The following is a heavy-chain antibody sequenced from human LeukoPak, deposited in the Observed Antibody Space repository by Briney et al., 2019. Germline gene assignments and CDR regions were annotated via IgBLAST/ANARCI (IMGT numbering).Heavy chain of an antibody. Sequence: GSLRLSCAASGFTFSSYAMSWVRQAPGKGLEWVSAISGSGGSTYYADSVKGRFTISRDNSKNTLYLQMNSLRAEDTAVYYCAKARIRYYYDSSGYGVDYWGQGTLVTVSS. D-gene: IGHD3-22*01. CDR3: AKARIRYYYDSSGYGVDY. CDR2: ISGSGGST. V-gene: IGHV3-23*01. CDR1: GFTFSSYA. J-gene: IGHJ4*02.